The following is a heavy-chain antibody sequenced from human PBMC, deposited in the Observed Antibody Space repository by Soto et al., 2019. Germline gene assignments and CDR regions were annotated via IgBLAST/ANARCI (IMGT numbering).Heavy chain of an antibody. CDR3: ARSPSARYCSGGSCVMDV. CDR1: GGTFSSYA. CDR2: IIPIFGTA. V-gene: IGHV1-69*01. J-gene: IGHJ6*02. D-gene: IGHD2-15*01. Sequence: QVQLVQSGAEVKKPGSSVKVSCKASGGTFSSYAISWVRQAPGQGLEWMGGIIPIFGTANYAQKFQGRVTITADESTSTAYMELSSLRSEDTAVYYCARSPSARYCSGGSCVMDVWGQGTTVTVSS.